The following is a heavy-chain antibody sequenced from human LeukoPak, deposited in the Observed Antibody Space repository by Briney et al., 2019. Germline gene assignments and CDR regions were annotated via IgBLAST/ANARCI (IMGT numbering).Heavy chain of an antibody. Sequence: PSETLSLTCAVYGGSFSGYYWSWIRQPPGKGLEWIGEIKHSGSTNYNPSLKSRVTISVDTSKNQFSLKLSSVTAADTAVYYCARRKAVAGYTFDYWGQGTLVTVSS. CDR1: GGSFSGYY. V-gene: IGHV4-34*01. CDR2: IKHSGST. CDR3: ARRKAVAGYTFDY. J-gene: IGHJ4*02. D-gene: IGHD6-19*01.